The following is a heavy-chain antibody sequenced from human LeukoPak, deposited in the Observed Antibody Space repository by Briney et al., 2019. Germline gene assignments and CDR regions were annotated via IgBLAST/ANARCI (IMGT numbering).Heavy chain of an antibody. CDR3: ARGSGPGWGYCSSTSCLYFDY. D-gene: IGHD2-2*01. Sequence: ASVKVSCKASGYTFTSYYMHWVRQAPGQGLEWMGIINPSGGSTSYAQKFQGRVTMTRDTSTSTVYMELSSLRSGDTAVYYCARGSGPGWGYCSSTSCLYFDYWGQGTLVTVSS. CDR2: INPSGGST. CDR1: GYTFTSYY. J-gene: IGHJ4*02. V-gene: IGHV1-46*01.